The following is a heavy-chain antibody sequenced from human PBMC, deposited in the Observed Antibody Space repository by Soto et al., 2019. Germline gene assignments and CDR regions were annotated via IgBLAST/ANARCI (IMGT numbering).Heavy chain of an antibody. J-gene: IGHJ4*02. V-gene: IGHV5-51*01. CDR2: IYPGDSDT. Sequence: PGESLKISCESSGYTFANYWIGWVRQMPGKGLEWMGIIYPGDSDTRYSPSFQGQVTISADKSISTAYLQWSSLKASDTAMYYCASPGGSIAAQYWGQGTLVTVSS. CDR3: ASPGGSIAAQY. CDR1: GYTFANYW. D-gene: IGHD6-6*01.